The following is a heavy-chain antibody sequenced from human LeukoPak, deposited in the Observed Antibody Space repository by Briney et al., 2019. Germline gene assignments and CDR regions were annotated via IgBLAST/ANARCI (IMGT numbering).Heavy chain of an antibody. CDR1: GFTFSSYD. J-gene: IGHJ4*02. Sequence: GGSLRLSCAASGFTFSSYDMHWVRQVIGKGLEWVSGINNVGDTYYPDSVKGRFTVSREDAKISFYLQMNSLRVGDTAVYYCARRLQGVGFDYWGQGILVSVSS. CDR2: INNVGDT. D-gene: IGHD2-15*01. CDR3: ARRLQGVGFDY. V-gene: IGHV3-13*01.